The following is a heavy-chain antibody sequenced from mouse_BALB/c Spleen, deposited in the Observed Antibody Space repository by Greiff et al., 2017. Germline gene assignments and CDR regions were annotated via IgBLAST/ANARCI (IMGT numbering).Heavy chain of an antibody. D-gene: IGHD1-1*02. CDR1: GYTFTDYA. J-gene: IGHJ4*01. CDR3: ARTGWDAMDY. Sequence: QVQLQQSGAELVRPGVSVKISCKGSGYTFTDYAMHWVKQSHAKSLEWIGVISTYYGDASYNQKFKGKATMTVDKSSSTAYMELARLTSEDSAIYYCARTGWDAMDYWGQGTSVTVSS. CDR2: ISTYYGDA. V-gene: IGHV1S137*01.